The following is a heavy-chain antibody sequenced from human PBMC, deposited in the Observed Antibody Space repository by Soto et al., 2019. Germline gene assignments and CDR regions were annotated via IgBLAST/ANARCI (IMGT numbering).Heavy chain of an antibody. CDR2: IYYSGST. J-gene: IGHJ4*02. CDR3: ARPGGSGWFYFDS. CDR1: GDSISGTSYY. Sequence: SETLSLTCIVSGDSISGTSYYLGRLRQPPGKGLEWIGSIYYSGSTYYNPSLKSRVTISVDTSKNHFSLKLTSVTAADTAVYYCARPGGSGWFYFDSWGQGSQVTVSS. V-gene: IGHV4-39*02. D-gene: IGHD6-13*01.